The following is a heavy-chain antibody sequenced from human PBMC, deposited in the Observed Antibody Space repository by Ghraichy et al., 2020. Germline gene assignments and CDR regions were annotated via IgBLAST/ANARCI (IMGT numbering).Heavy chain of an antibody. J-gene: IGHJ3*02. D-gene: IGHD1-26*01. CDR3: ARQGGGSPMGAFHI. CDR2: IYYSGST. Sequence: ESLNISCTLSGGSVSSSSYYWAWIRQPPGKGLEWIGSIYYSGSTYYNPSLKSRVTISVDTSRNYFSLRLSSVTAADTAVYYCARQGGGSPMGAFHIWGQGTMVTVSS. CDR1: GGSVSSSSYY. V-gene: IGHV4-39*01.